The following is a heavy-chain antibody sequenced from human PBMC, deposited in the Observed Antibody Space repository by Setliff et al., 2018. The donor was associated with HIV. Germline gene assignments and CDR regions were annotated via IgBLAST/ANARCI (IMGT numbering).Heavy chain of an antibody. V-gene: IGHV4-61*02. CDR2: NYTSGNT. CDR1: GGSISSGSYY. J-gene: IGHJ3*02. D-gene: IGHD6-19*01. Sequence: SETLSLTCTVSGGSISSGSYYWSWIRQPAGKGLEWIGRNYTSGNTNYNPSLKSRVTISADTSKKQFSLKLNSVTAADTAVYYWARGRYSSGWYKDAFDIWGQGTMVTVSS. CDR3: ARGRYSSGWYKDAFDI.